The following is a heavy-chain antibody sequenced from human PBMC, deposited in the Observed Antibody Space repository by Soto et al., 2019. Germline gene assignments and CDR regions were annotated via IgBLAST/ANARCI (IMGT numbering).Heavy chain of an antibody. CDR3: ARGRAIFGVVILIAAFDP. Sequence: ASVKVSCKASGYTFTGYYMHWVRQAPGQGLEWMGWINPNSGGTNYAQKFQGWVTMTRDTSISTAYMELSRLRSDDTAVYYCARGRAIFGVVILIAAFDPWGQGTLGTVSA. CDR1: GYTFTGYY. CDR2: INPNSGGT. V-gene: IGHV1-2*04. D-gene: IGHD3-3*01. J-gene: IGHJ5*02.